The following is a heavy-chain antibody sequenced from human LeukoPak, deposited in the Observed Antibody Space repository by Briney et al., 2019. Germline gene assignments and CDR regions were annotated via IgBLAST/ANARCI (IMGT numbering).Heavy chain of an antibody. CDR1: GGSISSYY. V-gene: IGHV4-59*01. J-gene: IGHJ4*02. D-gene: IGHD3-3*01. Sequence: SETLSLTCTVSGGSISSYYWSWVRQPPGKGLEWIGYIYHSGSTNYNPSLKSRVNLSVDMAKNQISLKMSSVTAADTAVYYCARSRVWSDYWGYFDYWGQGTLVTVSS. CDR3: ARSRVWSDYWGYFDY. CDR2: IYHSGST.